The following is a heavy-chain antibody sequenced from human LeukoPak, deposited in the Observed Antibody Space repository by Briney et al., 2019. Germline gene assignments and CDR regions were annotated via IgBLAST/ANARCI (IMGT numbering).Heavy chain of an antibody. J-gene: IGHJ4*02. V-gene: IGHV3-7*04. CDR3: VTGGSGSYYSAQVY. CDR1: GFTFSNNW. Sequence: PGGSLRLSCAASGFTFSNNWMSWIRQAPGEGLEWVANVKQDGSAKFYVDSVKGRFTISRDNAKNSLYLQMNSLRVADMALYYCVTGGSGSYYSAQVYWGQGTLVTVSS. CDR2: VKQDGSAK. D-gene: IGHD1-26*01.